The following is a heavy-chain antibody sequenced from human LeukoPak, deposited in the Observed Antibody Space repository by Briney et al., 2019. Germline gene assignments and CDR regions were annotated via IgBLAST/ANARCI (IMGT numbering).Heavy chain of an antibody. CDR1: GGTFSSYA. CDR3: ASGFAVKVGAEV. V-gene: IGHV1-69*04. J-gene: IGHJ4*02. Sequence: GASVKVSCKASGGTFSSYAISWVRQAPGQGLEWMGRIIPILGIANYAQKFQGRVTITADKSTSTAYMELSSLRSEDTAVYYCASGFAVKVGAEVWGQGTLVTVSS. D-gene: IGHD1-26*01. CDR2: IIPILGIA.